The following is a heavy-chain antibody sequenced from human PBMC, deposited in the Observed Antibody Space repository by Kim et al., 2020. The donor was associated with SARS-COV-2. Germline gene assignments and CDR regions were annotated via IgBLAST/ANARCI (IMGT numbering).Heavy chain of an antibody. Sequence: SDTLSLTCTVSGYSISKGEYGGWIRESPGNLLEWSGRSDHSGSTNYNTPLKSRVTISVDTSKNQFSLKLSSVTAADPAVYYCASKYYYHSSGYYYADYWGQGTLVTVSS. CDR1: GYSISKGEY. D-gene: IGHD3-22*01. V-gene: IGHV4-38-2*02. CDR2: SDHSGST. J-gene: IGHJ4*02. CDR3: ASKYYYHSSGYYYADY.